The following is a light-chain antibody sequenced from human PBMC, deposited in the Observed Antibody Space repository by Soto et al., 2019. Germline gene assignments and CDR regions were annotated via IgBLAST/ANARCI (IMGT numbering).Light chain of an antibody. V-gene: IGLV2-14*01. CDR3: SSYTTSNTRQIV. J-gene: IGLJ1*01. Sequence: QSVLTQPASVSGSPGQSITISCTGTSSDVGGYNYVSWYQQHPGKAPKFMIYDVSNRPSGVSNRFSGSKSGNTASLTISGVHAEDEAEYYCSSYTTSNTRQIVFGTGTKLTVL. CDR2: DVS. CDR1: SSDVGGYNY.